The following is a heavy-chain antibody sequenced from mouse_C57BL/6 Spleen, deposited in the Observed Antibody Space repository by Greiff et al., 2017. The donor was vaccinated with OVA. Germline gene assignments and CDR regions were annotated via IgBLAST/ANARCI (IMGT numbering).Heavy chain of an antibody. CDR1: GFSLTSYG. V-gene: IGHV2-5*01. CDR3: AKNFWKEDAMDY. CDR2: LWRGGST. J-gene: IGHJ4*01. Sequence: VKVVESGPGLVQPSQSLSITCTVSGFSLTSYGVHWVRQSPGKGLEWLGVLWRGGSTDYNAAFMSRLSITKDNSKSQVFFKMNSLQADDTAIYYCAKNFWKEDAMDYWGQGTSVTVSS.